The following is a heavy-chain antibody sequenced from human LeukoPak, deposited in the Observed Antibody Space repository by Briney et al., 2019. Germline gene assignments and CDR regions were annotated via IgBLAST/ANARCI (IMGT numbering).Heavy chain of an antibody. CDR1: GFTFSSYA. D-gene: IGHD3-10*01. CDR2: ISYDGSNK. J-gene: IGHJ5*02. V-gene: IGHV3-30-3*01. Sequence: PGGSLRLSCAASGFTFSSYAMHWVRQAPGKGLEWVAVISYDGSNKYYADSVKGRFTISRDNSKNTLYLQMNSLRAEDTAVYYCARENMVRGVIIVGGNWFDPWGQGTLVTVSS. CDR3: ARENMVRGVIIVGGNWFDP.